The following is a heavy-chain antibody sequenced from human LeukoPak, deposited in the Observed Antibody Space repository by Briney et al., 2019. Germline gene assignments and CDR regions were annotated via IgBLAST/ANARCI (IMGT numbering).Heavy chain of an antibody. V-gene: IGHV3-30*04. CDR2: ISYDGSNK. CDR1: GFTFSSYA. D-gene: IGHD6-6*01. CDR3: AKLGKTARYHIFPYYFDY. Sequence: HAGGSLRLSCAASGFTFSSYAMHWVRQAPGKGLEWVAVISYDGSNKYYADSVKGRSTISRDNSNHTLHLQMNSLRAEDTAVYYCAKLGKTARYHIFPYYFDYWGQGTLVTVSS. J-gene: IGHJ4*02.